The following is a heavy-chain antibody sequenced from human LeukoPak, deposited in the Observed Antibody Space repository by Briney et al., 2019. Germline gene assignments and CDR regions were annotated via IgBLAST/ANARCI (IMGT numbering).Heavy chain of an antibody. CDR2: INHSGST. D-gene: IGHD3-22*01. Sequence: SESLSLTCAVYGGSFSGYYWSWIRQPPGKGLEWIGEINHSGSTNYNPSLKSRVTISVDTSKNQVSLKLSSVTAADTAVYYCAGVRGTHLDYYDSSDPPVTGDDGKYYFDYWGQGTLVTVSS. J-gene: IGHJ4*02. CDR3: AGVRGTHLDYYDSSDPPVTGDDGKYYFDY. V-gene: IGHV4-34*01. CDR1: GGSFSGYY.